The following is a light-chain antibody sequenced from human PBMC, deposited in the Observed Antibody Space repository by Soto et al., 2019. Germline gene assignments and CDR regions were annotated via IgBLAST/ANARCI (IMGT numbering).Light chain of an antibody. J-gene: IGLJ1*01. CDR1: TSNIGAGYP. CDR2: DDI. Sequence: QSVLTQPPSVSGAPGQRVTISCTGGTSNIGAGYPVHWYQQVPGEAPKLLIYDDINRPSGVPDRFSGSKSGASASLAITGLQAEDEADYHCQSYDRRLSAYVFGTGTKLTVL. CDR3: QSYDRRLSAYV. V-gene: IGLV1-40*01.